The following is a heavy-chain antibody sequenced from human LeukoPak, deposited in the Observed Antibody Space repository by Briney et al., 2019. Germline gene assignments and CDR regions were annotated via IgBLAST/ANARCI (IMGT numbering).Heavy chain of an antibody. D-gene: IGHD3-3*01. V-gene: IGHV7-4-1*02. J-gene: IGHJ4*02. CDR1: GYTFTSYA. CDR2: INTDTGNP. CDR3: ASKTIFGVATY. Sequence: GASVKVSCKASGYTFTSYAMNWVRQAPGQGLEWMGWINTDTGNPTYAQGFTGRFVFSLDTSVSTAYLQISSLKAEDTAVYYCASKTIFGVATYWGQGILVTVSS.